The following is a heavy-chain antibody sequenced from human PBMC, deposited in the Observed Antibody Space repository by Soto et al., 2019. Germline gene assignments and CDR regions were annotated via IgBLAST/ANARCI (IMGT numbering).Heavy chain of an antibody. Sequence: QVQLVESGGGVVQPGRSLRLSCAASGFTFSSYGMHWVRQAPGKGLEWVAVISYDGSNKYYADSVKGRFTISRDNSKNTLYLQMNSLRADDTAVYYCAKAGRGDDFWSCYYPYYFDYWGQGTLVTVSS. V-gene: IGHV3-30*18. CDR1: GFTFSSYG. J-gene: IGHJ4*02. D-gene: IGHD3-3*01. CDR2: ISYDGSNK. CDR3: AKAGRGDDFWSCYYPYYFDY.